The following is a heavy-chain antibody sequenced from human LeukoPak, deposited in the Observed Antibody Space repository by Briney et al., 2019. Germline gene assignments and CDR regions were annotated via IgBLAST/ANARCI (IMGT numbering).Heavy chain of an antibody. CDR1: GGSFSGYY. V-gene: IGHV4-34*01. Sequence: SETLSLTCAVYGGSFSGYYWSWIRQPPGKGLEWSGEINHSGSTNYNPSLKSRVTISVDTSKNQFSLKLSSVTAADTAVYYCARVRDIVVVPAAMLEAYSGYGYYFDYWGQGTLVTVSS. CDR2: INHSGST. J-gene: IGHJ4*02. D-gene: IGHD2-2*01. CDR3: ARVRDIVVVPAAMLEAYSGYGYYFDY.